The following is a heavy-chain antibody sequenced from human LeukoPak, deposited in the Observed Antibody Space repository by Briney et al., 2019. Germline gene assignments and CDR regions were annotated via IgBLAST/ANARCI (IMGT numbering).Heavy chain of an antibody. CDR2: IGAAGVT. Sequence: PGGSLRLSCAGSGFTFSRYTMSWVRQAPGKGLEWVSVIGAAGVTYYAESVKGRFIISRDNDKNTAYLQMSCLSAEDTAVYYCVRDDDMSSGWYELDYWGQGTLVTVSS. CDR3: VRDDDMSSGWYELDY. V-gene: IGHV3-23*01. D-gene: IGHD6-19*01. CDR1: GFTFSRYT. J-gene: IGHJ4*02.